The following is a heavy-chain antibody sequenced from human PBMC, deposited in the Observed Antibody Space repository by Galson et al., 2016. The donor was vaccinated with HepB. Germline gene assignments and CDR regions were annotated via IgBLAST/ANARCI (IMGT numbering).Heavy chain of an antibody. J-gene: IGHJ4*01. CDR2: IWYDGSHK. V-gene: IGHV3-33*01. Sequence: SLRLSCAASGFTFSSYGMHWVRQVPGKGLEWVAIIWYDGSHKFYLDSVKGRFTISRDNARNSLYLQMNSLRVEDTAVYYCARMRYSSLWLSFDFWGHGSLVVVSA. CDR1: GFTFSSYG. CDR3: ARMRYSSLWLSFDF. D-gene: IGHD6-13*01.